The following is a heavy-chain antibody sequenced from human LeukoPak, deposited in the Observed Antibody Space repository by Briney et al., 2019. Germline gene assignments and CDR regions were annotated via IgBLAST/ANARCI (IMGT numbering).Heavy chain of an antibody. Sequence: QPSETLSLTCTVSGGSISSYYWSWIRQPPGKGLEWIGYIYYSGSTNYNPSLKSRVTISVDTSKNQFSLKLSSVTAADTAVYYCARSYNWNYYYYMDVWGKGTTVTVSS. J-gene: IGHJ6*03. CDR1: GGSISSYY. CDR2: IYYSGST. CDR3: ARSYNWNYYYYMDV. D-gene: IGHD1-20*01. V-gene: IGHV4-59*12.